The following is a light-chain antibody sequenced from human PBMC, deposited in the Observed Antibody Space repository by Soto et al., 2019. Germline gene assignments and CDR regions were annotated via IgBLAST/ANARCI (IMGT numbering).Light chain of an antibody. V-gene: IGKV3-11*01. CDR3: QQRSNWPPLT. CDR2: DAS. CDR1: QSVSRF. J-gene: IGKJ4*01. Sequence: EIVLTQSPATLSLSPWERATLSCRASQSVSRFLAWYQRRPGQAPRLLIYDASNRASDIPARFSGSGSGTDFTLTISSLEPEDSAVYYCQQRSNWPPLTFGGGTKVDI.